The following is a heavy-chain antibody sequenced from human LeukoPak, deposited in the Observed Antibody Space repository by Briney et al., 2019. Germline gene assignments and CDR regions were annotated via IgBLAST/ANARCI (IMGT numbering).Heavy chain of an antibody. CDR1: GLTFSDSA. CDR2: IRSKANNYAT. J-gene: IGHJ4*02. Sequence: GGSLRLSCAASGLTFSDSAIHWVRQAPGKGLEWVGRIRSKANNYATTYTTSVKGRFTISRDDSKSTAYLEMNSLKIEDTAVYYCSRPGAAASDTTDYWGQGTLVSVSS. V-gene: IGHV3-73*01. D-gene: IGHD6-13*01. CDR3: SRPGAAASDTTDY.